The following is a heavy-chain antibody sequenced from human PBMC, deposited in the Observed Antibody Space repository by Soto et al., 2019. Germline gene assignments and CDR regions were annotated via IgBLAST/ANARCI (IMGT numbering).Heavy chain of an antibody. V-gene: IGHV3-23*01. CDR1: GFTFSSYA. CDR2: ISGSGGST. J-gene: IGHJ4*02. CDR3: AKGKSDYGDPGDY. D-gene: IGHD4-17*01. Sequence: EVQLLESGGGLVQPGGSLRLSCAASGFTFSSYAMSWVRQAPGKGLEWVSAISGSGGSTYYADSVKGRCTISRDNSKNTLYLQMNSLRADDTAVYYCAKGKSDYGDPGDYWGQGTLVTVSS.